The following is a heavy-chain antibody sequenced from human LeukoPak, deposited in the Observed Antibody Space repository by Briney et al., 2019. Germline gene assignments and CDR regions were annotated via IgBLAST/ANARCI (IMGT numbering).Heavy chain of an antibody. D-gene: IGHD5-12*01. CDR1: GYTLTDYY. J-gene: IGHJ5*02. V-gene: IGHV1-2*02. CDR2: INPKSGGT. CDR3: ARDSVATIGGQGFDP. Sequence: GSSVKVSCKASGYTLTDYYMHWVRQAPGQGLEWMGWINPKSGGTNYIQKSQGRVTMTRDTSISTVYMELSRLRSDDTAVYYCARDSVATIGGQGFDPWGQGTLVTVSS.